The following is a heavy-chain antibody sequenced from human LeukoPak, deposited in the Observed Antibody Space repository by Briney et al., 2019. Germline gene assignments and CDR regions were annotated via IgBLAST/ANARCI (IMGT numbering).Heavy chain of an antibody. V-gene: IGHV4-59*01. CDR1: GGSISSYY. D-gene: IGHD2-15*01. CDR2: IYYSGST. CDR3: ASQDGLLRFDY. J-gene: IGHJ4*02. Sequence: KPSETLSLTCTVSGGSISSYYWSWIRQPPGKGLEWIGYIYYSGSTNYNPSLKSRVTISVDTSTNQFSLTLSSVTAADTAVYYCASQDGLLRFDYWGQGTLVTVSS.